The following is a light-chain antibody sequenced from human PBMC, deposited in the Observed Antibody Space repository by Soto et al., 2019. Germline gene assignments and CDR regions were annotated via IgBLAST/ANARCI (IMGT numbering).Light chain of an antibody. Sequence: EIVMTQSPGTLSVSPGERATLSCRASQSVGSDLAWYQQKPGQAPRLLIYAASTRAAGIPARFSGSGSGTEFTLTISSLQSEDFAVYYCQQYNNWPPWTFGQGTKVEIK. CDR1: QSVGSD. CDR2: AAS. CDR3: QQYNNWPPWT. J-gene: IGKJ1*01. V-gene: IGKV3-15*01.